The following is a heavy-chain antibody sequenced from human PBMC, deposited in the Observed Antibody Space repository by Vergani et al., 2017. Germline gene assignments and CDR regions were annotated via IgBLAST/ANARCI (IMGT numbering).Heavy chain of an antibody. Sequence: QVHLVESGGRVVQPGSSLTLSCVPSVFCFRGHGVHWVRQAQGKGLEWVAMISYYGDRRDHGVFAKGRLTISRDSYKTVYLQMNSLRVEDTAMYFCAKDLSYSTAWPHVDSRGQGTLVTVSS. CDR3: AKDLSYSTAWPHVDS. CDR2: ISYYGDRR. V-gene: IGHV3-30*18. D-gene: IGHD4-11*01. CDR1: VFCFRGHG. J-gene: IGHJ4*02.